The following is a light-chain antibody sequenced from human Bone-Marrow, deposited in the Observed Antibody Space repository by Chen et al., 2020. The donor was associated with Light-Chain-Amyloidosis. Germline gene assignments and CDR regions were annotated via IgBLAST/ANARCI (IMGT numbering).Light chain of an antibody. V-gene: IGKV4-1*01. CDR1: QSLLYSSNNKNY. CDR2: WAS. CDR3: HQYYTPPLT. J-gene: IGKJ4*01. Sequence: DIVMTQSPDSLAVSLGERATINCKSSQSLLYSSNNKNYLAWYQQKPGQPPKLLIYWASTRESGLPDRFSGSGSVTDFTLTISSLQAEDVALYYCHQYYTPPLTFGGGTTVEIK.